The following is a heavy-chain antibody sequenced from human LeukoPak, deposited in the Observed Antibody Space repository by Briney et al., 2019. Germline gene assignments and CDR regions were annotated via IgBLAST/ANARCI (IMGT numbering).Heavy chain of an antibody. V-gene: IGHV3-48*03. Sequence: GGSLSLSCAPSVFTLSSYEMNWVRQAPAKGLEWVSYIDSSGSTIHYANSVKGRFTISRDNAQNSLYLQMNSLRAEDTAVYYCARTKEMATISYFDSWGQGTLVTVSS. D-gene: IGHD5-24*01. J-gene: IGHJ4*02. CDR1: VFTLSSYE. CDR3: ARTKEMATISYFDS. CDR2: IDSSGSTI.